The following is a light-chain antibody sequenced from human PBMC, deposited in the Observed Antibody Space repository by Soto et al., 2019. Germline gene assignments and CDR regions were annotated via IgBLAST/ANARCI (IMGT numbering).Light chain of an antibody. CDR1: QAISSY. CDR3: QQYYVYPRT. V-gene: IGKV1-8*01. J-gene: IGKJ1*01. CDR2: AAS. Sequence: AIRMTQSPSSLSASTGDRVTITCRASQAISSYLAWYQQKPGKAPKLLIFAASTLQSGVPSRFSGGGSGTDFTLTISCLQSEDFATYYCQQYYVYPRTFGQETKVEI.